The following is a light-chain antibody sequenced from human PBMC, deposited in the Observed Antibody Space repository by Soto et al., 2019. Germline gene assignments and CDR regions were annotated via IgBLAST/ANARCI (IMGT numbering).Light chain of an antibody. Sequence: DLQMTQSPSTLSASVGDRVTITCRASQSISTWLAWYQQKPGQAPKLLIYKASSLKSGVPSRFSGSGSGTEFTLTISSLQPDDFATYYCQQYINRWTFGQGTKVEIK. CDR3: QQYINRWT. J-gene: IGKJ1*01. CDR1: QSISTW. CDR2: KAS. V-gene: IGKV1-5*03.